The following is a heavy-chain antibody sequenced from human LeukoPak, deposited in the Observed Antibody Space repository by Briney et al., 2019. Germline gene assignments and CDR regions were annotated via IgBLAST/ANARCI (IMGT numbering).Heavy chain of an antibody. CDR2: INHSGST. D-gene: IGHD6-13*01. J-gene: IGHJ4*02. CDR3: ARGRKELVPDY. CDR1: GGSFSVYY. Sequence: SETLSLTCAVYGGSFSVYYWSWIRHPPGKGLEWIGEINHSGSTNYNPSLKSRVTISVDTSKNQLSLKLSSVTAADTAVYYCARGRKELVPDYWGQGTLVTVSS. V-gene: IGHV4-34*01.